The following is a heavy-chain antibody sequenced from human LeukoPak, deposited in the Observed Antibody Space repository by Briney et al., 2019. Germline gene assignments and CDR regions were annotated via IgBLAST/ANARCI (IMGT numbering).Heavy chain of an antibody. Sequence: PGGSLRLSCAASGFTVSSNYMSWVRQAPGKGLEWVSSISSSSSYIYYADSVKGRFTISRDNAKNSLYLQMNSLRAEDTAVYYCARSLIVVVITQSFDYWGQGTLVTVSS. CDR3: ARSLIVVVITQSFDY. CDR2: ISSSSSYI. V-gene: IGHV3-21*01. J-gene: IGHJ4*02. CDR1: GFTVSSNY. D-gene: IGHD3-22*01.